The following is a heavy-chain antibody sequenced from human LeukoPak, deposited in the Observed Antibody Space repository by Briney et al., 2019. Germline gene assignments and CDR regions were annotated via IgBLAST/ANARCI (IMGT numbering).Heavy chain of an antibody. CDR3: ARALGSHYYGSGNDDY. D-gene: IGHD3-10*01. V-gene: IGHV1-2*06. CDR2: INPNGGGT. J-gene: IGHJ4*02. Sequence: ASVKVSCKASGYTFTGYYMHWVRQAPGQGLEWMGRINPNGGGTNYAQKFQGRVTMTRDTSISTAYMELSRLRSDDTAVYYCARALGSHYYGSGNDDYWGQGTLVTVSS. CDR1: GYTFTGYY.